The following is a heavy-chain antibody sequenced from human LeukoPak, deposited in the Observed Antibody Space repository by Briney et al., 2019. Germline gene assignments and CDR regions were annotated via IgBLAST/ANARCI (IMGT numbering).Heavy chain of an antibody. Sequence: SETLSLTCTVSGGSISSSSYYWGLIRQPPGKGLEWIGSIYYSGITYYNPFLNSRVTISVDTSKNQFSLKLSSVTAADTAVYYCARTAIVGSTWYFDYWGQGTLVTVSS. CDR1: GGSISSSSYY. CDR2: IYYSGIT. J-gene: IGHJ4*02. CDR3: ARTAIVGSTWYFDY. D-gene: IGHD3-22*01. V-gene: IGHV4-39*01.